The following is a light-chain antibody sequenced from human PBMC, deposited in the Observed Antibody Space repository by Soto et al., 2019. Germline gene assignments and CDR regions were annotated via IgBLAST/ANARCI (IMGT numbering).Light chain of an antibody. CDR1: QSLLHSDGYTY. J-gene: IGKJ2*01. CDR3: MQALQTPYT. V-gene: IGKV2-28*01. CDR2: LTF. Sequence: DIVMTQSPLSLPVTPGEPASISCRSSQSLLHSDGYTYMDWYLQKPVQSPQVLIYLTFNRASGVPDRFSGSGSGTDFTLKISRVEAEDGGVYYCMQALQTPYTFGQGTKLEIK.